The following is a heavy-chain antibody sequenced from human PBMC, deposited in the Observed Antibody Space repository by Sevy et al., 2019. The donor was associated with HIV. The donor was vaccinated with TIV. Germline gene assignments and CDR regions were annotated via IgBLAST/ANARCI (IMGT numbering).Heavy chain of an antibody. CDR2: INQDGSEK. Sequence: GGSLRLSCAASGISFSNYWMSWVRQAPGKGLEWVANINQDGSEKKFVGSVKGRFTISRDKAKKSVYLQMNSLTAEDTAVYYCARDRWAKYPEDGFDIWGQGTMVTVSS. V-gene: IGHV3-7*01. J-gene: IGHJ3*02. CDR3: ARDRWAKYPEDGFDI. D-gene: IGHD5-12*01. CDR1: GISFSNYW.